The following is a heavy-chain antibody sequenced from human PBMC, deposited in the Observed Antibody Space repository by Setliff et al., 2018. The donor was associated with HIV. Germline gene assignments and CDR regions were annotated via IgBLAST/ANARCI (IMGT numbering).Heavy chain of an antibody. CDR3: ARTNKAAPASAGFDV. J-gene: IGHJ3*01. V-gene: IGHV4-39*02. D-gene: IGHD6-25*01. CDR1: GGPISSSGFY. Sequence: PSETLSLTCTVSGGPISSSGFYWGWVRQPPGKALEWLGSVFHSGSDYYNPSLKSRVIISVDTSRNHFSLTLNSVTAADTAIYYCARTNKAAPASAGFDVWGQGTMVTVS. CDR2: VFHSGSD.